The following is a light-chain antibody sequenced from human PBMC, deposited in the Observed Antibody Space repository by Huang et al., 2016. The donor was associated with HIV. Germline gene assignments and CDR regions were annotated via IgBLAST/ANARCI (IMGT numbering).Light chain of an antibody. J-gene: IGKJ1*01. CDR1: QSVSSSH. Sequence: EIVLTQSPGTLSLSPGERATLSCRAIQSVSSSHLAWYQQKPGQSPRLLIYGASSRASGTPNRFSGSGSGTDFTLTISRLDPEDFAVYYCQQYATSTSTFGQGTRVEVK. CDR2: GAS. CDR3: QQYATSTST. V-gene: IGKV3-20*01.